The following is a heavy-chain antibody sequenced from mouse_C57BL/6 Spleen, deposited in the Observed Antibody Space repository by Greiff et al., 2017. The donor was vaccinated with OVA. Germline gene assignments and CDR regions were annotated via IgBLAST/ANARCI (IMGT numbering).Heavy chain of an antibody. J-gene: IGHJ1*03. CDR3: ARHITTVVAYWYFDV. CDR1: GFTFSSYG. V-gene: IGHV5-6*01. CDR2: ISSGGSYT. D-gene: IGHD1-1*01. Sequence: DVQLQESGGDLVKPGGSLKLSCAASGFTFSSYGMSWVRQTPDKRLEWVATISSGGSYTYYPDSVKGRFTISRDNAKNTLYLQMSSLKSEDTAMYYCARHITTVVAYWYFDVWGTGTTVTVSS.